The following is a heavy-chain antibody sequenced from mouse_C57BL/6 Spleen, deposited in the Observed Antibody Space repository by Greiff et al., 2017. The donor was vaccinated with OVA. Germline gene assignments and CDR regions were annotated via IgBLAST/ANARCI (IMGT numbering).Heavy chain of an antibody. CDR1: GFNIKDYY. D-gene: IGHD2-1*01. Sequence: DVKLVESGAELVKPGASVKLSCTASGFNIKDYYMHWVKQRTEQGLEWIGRIDPEDGETKYAPKFQGKATITADTSSNTAYLQLSSLTSEDTAVYYCARPGGNYGLYWYFDVWGTGTTVTVSS. V-gene: IGHV14-2*01. J-gene: IGHJ1*03. CDR3: ARPGGNYGLYWYFDV. CDR2: IDPEDGET.